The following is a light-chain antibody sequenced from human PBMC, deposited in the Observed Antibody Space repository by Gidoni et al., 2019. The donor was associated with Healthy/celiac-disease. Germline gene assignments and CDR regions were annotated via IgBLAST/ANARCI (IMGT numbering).Light chain of an antibody. J-gene: IGKJ4*01. Sequence: DIQMTQSPSSLSASVGDRVTITSQASQDISNYLNWYQQKPGKAPKLLIYDASNLEQGVPSRFSLSGSGSDFAFTISSLQPEAIATYYCQQYDNLPLTFGGGTKVEIK. CDR1: QDISNY. CDR2: DAS. V-gene: IGKV1-33*01. CDR3: QQYDNLPLT.